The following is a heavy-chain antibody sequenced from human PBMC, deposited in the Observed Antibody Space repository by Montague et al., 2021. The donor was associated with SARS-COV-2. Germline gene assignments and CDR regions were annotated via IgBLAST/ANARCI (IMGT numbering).Heavy chain of an antibody. Sequence: SLRLSCAASEFTFSNYVMNWVRQAPGKGLQWVANINQDETAKTYVDSVKGRFTISRDNAKNSLILQMNSLKDEDTAVYYCARSPRGSGTGWLDYWGQGTLVTVSS. CDR2: INQDETAK. D-gene: IGHD3/OR15-3a*01. CDR1: EFTFSNYV. V-gene: IGHV3-7*01. J-gene: IGHJ4*02. CDR3: ARSPRGSGTGWLDY.